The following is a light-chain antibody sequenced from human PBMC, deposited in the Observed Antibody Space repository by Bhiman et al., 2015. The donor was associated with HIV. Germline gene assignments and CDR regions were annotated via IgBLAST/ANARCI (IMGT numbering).Light chain of an antibody. CDR3: CSYAGSSTVV. Sequence: QSALTQPASVSGSPGQSITISCTGTSSDVGGYKYVSWFQQHPGKAPKLMIYEVTKRPSGVSNRFSGSKSGNTASLTISGLQAEDEADYYCCSYAGSSTVVFGTGTKVTVL. CDR2: EVT. V-gene: IGLV2-23*02. CDR1: SSDVGGYKY. J-gene: IGLJ1*01.